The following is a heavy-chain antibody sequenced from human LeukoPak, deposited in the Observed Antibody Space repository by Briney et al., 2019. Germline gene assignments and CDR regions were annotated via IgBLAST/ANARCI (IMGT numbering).Heavy chain of an antibody. D-gene: IGHD1-7*01. V-gene: IGHV3-7*03. J-gene: IGHJ3*02. CDR3: ARPKNRENYWRAFDI. CDR1: GFTFSDYW. Sequence: GGSLRLSCVASGFTFSDYWMTWVRQAPGTGLEWVANIKQDGNEKYYVDSVKGRFTISRDNAKNSLHLQMDNLRAEDTAVYYCARPKNRENYWRAFDIWGQGTMVTVSS. CDR2: IKQDGNEK.